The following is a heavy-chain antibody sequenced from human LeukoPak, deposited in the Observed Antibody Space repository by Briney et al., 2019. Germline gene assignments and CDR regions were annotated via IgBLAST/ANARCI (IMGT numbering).Heavy chain of an antibody. Sequence: GASVKVSCTASGYTFTSYGISWVRQAPGQGLEWMGWISAYNGNTNYAQKLKGRVTMTTDTSTSTAYMELRSLRADDTAVYYCTREHGDPRDIVLMVYAPHGAFDIWGQGTMVSVSS. J-gene: IGHJ3*02. CDR3: TREHGDPRDIVLMVYAPHGAFDI. D-gene: IGHD2-8*01. CDR1: GYTFTSYG. V-gene: IGHV1-18*01. CDR2: ISAYNGNT.